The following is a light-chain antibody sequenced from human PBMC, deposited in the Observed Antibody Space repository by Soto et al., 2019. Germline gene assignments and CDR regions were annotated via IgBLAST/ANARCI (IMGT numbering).Light chain of an antibody. CDR1: SSDVGSYNY. V-gene: IGLV2-14*01. CDR3: ISYTGSDTAYV. CDR2: EVR. J-gene: IGLJ1*01. Sequence: QSALTQPASVSGSPGQSITISCTGTSSDVGSYNYVAWYQQFPGKTPKLMIYEVRNRPSGVSSRFSGSMSGNTASLTISGLQAEDEADYYCISYTGSDTAYVFGTGTKLTVL.